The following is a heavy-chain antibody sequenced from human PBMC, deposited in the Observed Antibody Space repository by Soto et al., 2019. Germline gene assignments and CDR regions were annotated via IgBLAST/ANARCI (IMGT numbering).Heavy chain of an antibody. V-gene: IGHV3-21*01. CDR1: GFTFRTSS. CDR3: ARDDMGHYDFWSRYRQTYFYYGMDV. D-gene: IGHD3-3*01. CDR2: ISASNTHI. J-gene: IGHJ6*02. Sequence: GSRRLSCAASGFTFRTSSMTWVRQAPGKGLEWVSSISASNTHIYYADSVKGRFTISRDNAKNSVYLEMSSLRAEDTAVYYCARDDMGHYDFWSRYRQTYFYYGMDVWGQGTTVTVSS.